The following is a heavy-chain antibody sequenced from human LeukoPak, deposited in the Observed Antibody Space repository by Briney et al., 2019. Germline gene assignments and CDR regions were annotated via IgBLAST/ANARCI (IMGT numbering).Heavy chain of an antibody. CDR1: GFTFSSYS. Sequence: GGSLRLSCAASGFTFSSYSMNWVRQAPGKGLEWVSSISSSSSYIYYADSVKGRFTISRDNAKNSLYLQMNSLRAEDTAVYYCARLEMATITVAAYFDYWGQGTLVTVSS. J-gene: IGHJ4*02. CDR2: ISSSSSYI. CDR3: ARLEMATITVAAYFDY. V-gene: IGHV3-21*01. D-gene: IGHD5-24*01.